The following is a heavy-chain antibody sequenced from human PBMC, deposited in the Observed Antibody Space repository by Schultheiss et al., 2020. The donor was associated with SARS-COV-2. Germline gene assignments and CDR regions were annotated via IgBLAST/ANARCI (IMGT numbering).Heavy chain of an antibody. J-gene: IGHJ4*02. CDR3: TTEWYNWNDDFDY. CDR1: GFTFSSYA. CDR2: ISSNGGST. D-gene: IGHD1-1*01. V-gene: IGHV3-64*01. Sequence: GGSLRLSCAASGFTFSSYAMHWVRQAPGKGLEYVSAISSNGGSTYYANSVKGRFTISRDDSKNTLYLQMNSLKTEDTAVYYCTTEWYNWNDDFDYWGQGTLVTVSS.